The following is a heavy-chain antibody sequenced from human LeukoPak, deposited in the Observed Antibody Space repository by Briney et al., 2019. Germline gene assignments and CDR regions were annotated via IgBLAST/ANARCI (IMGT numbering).Heavy chain of an antibody. CDR1: GDSISSFY. Sequence: PSETLSPTCSVSGDSISSFYWSWIRQPPGKGLEWIGFAYYNGDTKQNPSLKGRATLSVDTSKSQFSLKLTSVTAADTAVYYCAGFKSGPAFEYWGQGTLVTVSS. J-gene: IGHJ4*02. CDR3: AGFKSGPAFEY. V-gene: IGHV4-59*01. CDR2: AYYNGDT.